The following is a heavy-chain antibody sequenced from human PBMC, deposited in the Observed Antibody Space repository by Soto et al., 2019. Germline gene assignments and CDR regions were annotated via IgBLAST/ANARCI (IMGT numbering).Heavy chain of an antibody. V-gene: IGHV1-2*04. Sequence: ASVKVSCKASGYTFTGYYMHWVRQAPGQGLEWMGWINPNSGGTNYAQKFQGWVTMTRDTSISTAYMELSRLRSDDTAVYYCASSITEYYDYGMDVWGQGNTVTVSS. CDR3: ASSITEYYDYGMDV. D-gene: IGHD1-20*01. J-gene: IGHJ6*02. CDR2: INPNSGGT. CDR1: GYTFTGYY.